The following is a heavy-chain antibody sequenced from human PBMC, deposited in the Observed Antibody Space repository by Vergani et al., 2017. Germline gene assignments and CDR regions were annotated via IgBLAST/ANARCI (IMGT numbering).Heavy chain of an antibody. Sequence: QVQLVQSGSELKKPGASVKVSCKASGYTFTSYAMNWARQAPGQGLEWMGWINTNTGNPTYAQGFTGRFVFSLDTSVSTAYLQISSLKAEDTAVYYCARVEQVTMVRGVISSWFDPWGQGTLVTVSS. CDR3: ARVEQVTMVRGVISSWFDP. V-gene: IGHV7-4-1*02. D-gene: IGHD3-10*01. CDR1: GYTFTSYA. J-gene: IGHJ5*02. CDR2: INTNTGNP.